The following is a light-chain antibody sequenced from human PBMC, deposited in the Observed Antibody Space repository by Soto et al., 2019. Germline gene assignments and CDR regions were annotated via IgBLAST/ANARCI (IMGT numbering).Light chain of an antibody. CDR3: AKWDDSLRVYV. CDR1: NSRSGSNY. J-gene: IGLJ1*01. CDR2: RND. Sequence: QSALHQPPSASGTPGQRVTISCSTSNSRSGSNYVYWYQQLPGTAPKLLIYRNDQRPSGVPDRFSGSKSGTSASLAISGLRSEDEADYYCAKWDDSLRVYVFGTGTKVTLL. V-gene: IGLV1-47*01.